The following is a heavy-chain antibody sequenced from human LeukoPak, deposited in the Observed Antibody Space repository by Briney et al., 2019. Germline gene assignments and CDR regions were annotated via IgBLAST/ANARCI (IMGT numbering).Heavy chain of an antibody. CDR3: AKPPFGVVIMTPLDY. D-gene: IGHD3-3*01. CDR2: ISGSGGST. Sequence: GGSLRLSCAASGFTFSSYAMSWVRQAPGKGLEWVSAISGSGGSTYYADSVKGRFTISRDNSKNTLYLQMNSLRAEDTAVYYCAKPPFGVVIMTPLDYWGQGTLVSVSS. J-gene: IGHJ4*02. V-gene: IGHV3-23*01. CDR1: GFTFSSYA.